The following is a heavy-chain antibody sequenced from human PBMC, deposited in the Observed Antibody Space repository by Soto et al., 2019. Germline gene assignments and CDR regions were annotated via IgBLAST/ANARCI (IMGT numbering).Heavy chain of an antibody. CDR1: GYTFTGHY. V-gene: IGHV1-2*04. CDR3: ARDLQTSYHGLDV. J-gene: IGHJ6*02. CDR2: INPNSGAT. Sequence: QVQLVQSGAEVKKPGASVKVSCKSSGYTFTGHYMHWVRQAPGQGLEWMGWINPNSGATNYARKFQGWVTMTRDTSIITAYMELSRLRSADTAVYYCARDLQTSYHGLDVWGQGTTVTVS.